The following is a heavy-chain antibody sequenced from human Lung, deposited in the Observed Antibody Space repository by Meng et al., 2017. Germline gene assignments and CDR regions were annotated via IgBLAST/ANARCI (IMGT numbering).Heavy chain of an antibody. CDR1: GGSISSSNW. J-gene: IGHJ4*02. CDR3: ARGLGEAVVPRTMFDY. Sequence: QGAVQGWGPGLVKPSGTPSLPCGVSGGSISSSNWGSWGRQPPGKGLEWIGEIYHSGGTKYNPSLKSRVTISVDKSKNQFSLKLSSVTAADTAVYYCARGLGEAVVPRTMFDYWGQGTLVTVSS. D-gene: IGHD2-2*01. CDR2: IYHSGGT. V-gene: IGHV4-4*02.